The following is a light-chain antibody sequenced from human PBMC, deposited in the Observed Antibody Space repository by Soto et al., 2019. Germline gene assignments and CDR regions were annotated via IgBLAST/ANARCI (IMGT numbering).Light chain of an antibody. CDR1: QSVSSSY. Sequence: EIVLTQSPGTLSLSPGERATLSCRASQSVSSSYLAWYQQKPGQAPRLLIYGASSRATGIPDRFSGSGSGTDFTLTISRLEPEDFAVYYCQQYGHTFDQGTKLEIK. CDR2: GAS. V-gene: IGKV3-20*01. CDR3: QQYGHT. J-gene: IGKJ2*01.